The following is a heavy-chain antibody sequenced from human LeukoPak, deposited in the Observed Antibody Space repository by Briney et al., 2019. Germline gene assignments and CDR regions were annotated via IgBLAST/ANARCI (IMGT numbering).Heavy chain of an antibody. Sequence: GGSLRLSCAASGFTFSYYTMYWVRQAPGKGLEWVSIIGISGGGIHYADSVKGRFTISRDNSKNTLYLQMNSLRAEDTAVYYCAIDPNWGVDYWGQGVLVTVSS. CDR3: AIDPNWGVDY. J-gene: IGHJ4*02. CDR1: GFTFSYYT. V-gene: IGHV3-23*01. D-gene: IGHD7-27*01. CDR2: IGISGGGI.